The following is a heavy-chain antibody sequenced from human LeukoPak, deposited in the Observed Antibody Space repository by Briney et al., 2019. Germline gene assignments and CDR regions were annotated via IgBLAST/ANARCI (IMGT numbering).Heavy chain of an antibody. D-gene: IGHD2-8*02. J-gene: IGHJ4*02. CDR1: GGSFRGYY. CDR3: ARGIVLAGYASFDY. V-gene: IGHV4-34*01. Sequence: PSETLSLTCAVNGGSFRGYYWTWIRQPPGKGLEWIGEANHNGGTNYSPSLKSRINISVDTSKNQFSLKLNSVTAADTAVYFCARGIVLAGYASFDYWGQGTPVTVSS. CDR2: ANHNGGT.